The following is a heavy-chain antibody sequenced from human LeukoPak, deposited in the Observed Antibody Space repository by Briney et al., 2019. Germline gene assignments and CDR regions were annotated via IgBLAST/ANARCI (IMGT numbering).Heavy chain of an antibody. V-gene: IGHV4-30-2*01. CDR1: GGSISSGGYS. CDR2: IYHSGST. Sequence: SETLSLTCAVSGGSISSGGYSWSWIRQPPGKGLEWIGYIYHSGSTNYNPSLKSRVTISVDTSKNQFSLKLSSVTAADTAVYYCARVGTTYYYGYWGQGTLVTVSS. J-gene: IGHJ4*02. CDR3: ARVGTTYYYGY. D-gene: IGHD3-10*01.